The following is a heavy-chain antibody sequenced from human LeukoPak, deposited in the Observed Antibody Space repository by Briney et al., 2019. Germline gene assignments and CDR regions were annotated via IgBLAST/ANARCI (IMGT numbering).Heavy chain of an antibody. J-gene: IGHJ3*02. D-gene: IGHD5-12*01. V-gene: IGHV4-31*03. CDR1: GGSISNGDYY. Sequence: TLCLTCTVSGGSISNGDYYWTWIRQHPGKGLEWIGYIYYSGSTYYNPSLKSRVVISVDTSKNQFSLKLKSVTAADTAVYYCARDRRWLRFHGFDIWGQGTMVTVSS. CDR2: IYYSGST. CDR3: ARDRRWLRFHGFDI.